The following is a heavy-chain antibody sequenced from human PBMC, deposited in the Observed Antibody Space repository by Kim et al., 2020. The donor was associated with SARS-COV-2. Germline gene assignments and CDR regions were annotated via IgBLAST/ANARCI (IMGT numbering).Heavy chain of an antibody. J-gene: IGHJ4*02. Sequence: SETLSLTCTVSGGSISSYYWSWIRQPPGKGLEWIGYIYYSGSTNYNPSLKSRVTISVDTSKNQFSLKLSSVTAADTAVYYCARDGESSWYFFDYWGQGT. CDR2: IYYSGST. CDR1: GGSISSYY. D-gene: IGHD6-13*01. V-gene: IGHV4-59*01. CDR3: ARDGESSWYFFDY.